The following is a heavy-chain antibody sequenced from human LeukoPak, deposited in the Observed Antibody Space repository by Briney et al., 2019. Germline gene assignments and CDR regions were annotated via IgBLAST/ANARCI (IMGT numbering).Heavy chain of an antibody. CDR2: ITDTGSA. D-gene: IGHD5/OR15-5a*01. J-gene: IGHJ4*02. CDR1: GVSITNYY. CDR3: ARDRPHSVYDWDY. V-gene: IGHV4-59*01. Sequence: PSETLSLTCTVSGVSITNYYWSWLRQPPGKGRVGCAYITDTGSANYNPSLKTPVTISQSTSQNPFTLKLSSVTAADTAVYYCARDRPHSVYDWDYWGQGTPVTVSS.